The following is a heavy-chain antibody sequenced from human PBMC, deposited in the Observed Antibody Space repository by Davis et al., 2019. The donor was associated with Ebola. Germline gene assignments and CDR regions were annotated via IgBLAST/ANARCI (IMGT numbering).Heavy chain of an antibody. CDR2: INPNSGGT. D-gene: IGHD1-26*01. Sequence: VSVKVSCKASGYTFTGYYMHWVRQAPGHGLEWMGWINPNSGGTNYAQKFQGWVTMTRDTSISTAYMELSRLRSDDTAVYYCARVGPATTTFDYWGQGTLVTVSA. CDR1: GYTFTGYY. CDR3: ARVGPATTTFDY. V-gene: IGHV1-2*04. J-gene: IGHJ4*02.